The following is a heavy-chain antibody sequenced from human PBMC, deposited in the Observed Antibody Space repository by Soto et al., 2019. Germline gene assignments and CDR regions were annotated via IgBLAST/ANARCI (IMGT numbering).Heavy chain of an antibody. CDR1: GGPISPYF. J-gene: IGHJ6*02. D-gene: IGHD3-22*01. Sequence: SETLSLTCTVSGGPISPYFWSWIRQPAGKGLEWIGRIYYTGSTNYNPPLGSRVSISLDTARKQISLEVKSVTAADTAVYYCAREGGYFDSSGSGVYHYFGVDVWGRGTTVTVSS. CDR2: IYYTGST. V-gene: IGHV4-4*07. CDR3: AREGGYFDSSGSGVYHYFGVDV.